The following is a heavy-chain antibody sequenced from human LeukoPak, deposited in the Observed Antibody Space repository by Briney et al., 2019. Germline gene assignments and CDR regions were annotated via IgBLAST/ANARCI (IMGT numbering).Heavy chain of an antibody. D-gene: IGHD6-13*01. V-gene: IGHV1-18*01. Sequence: ASVKVSCKASGYTFTSYGISWVRQAPGQGLEWMGWISAYNGNTNYAQKLQGRVTMTTDTSTSTAYMELRSLRSDDTAVYYCASDREPGIAAAPSVAFDIWGQGTMVTVSS. J-gene: IGHJ3*02. CDR2: ISAYNGNT. CDR1: GYTFTSYG. CDR3: ASDREPGIAAAPSVAFDI.